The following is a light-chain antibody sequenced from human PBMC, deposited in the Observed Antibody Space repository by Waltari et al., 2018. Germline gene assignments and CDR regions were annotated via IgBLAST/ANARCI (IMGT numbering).Light chain of an antibody. CDR3: QHYLRLPAT. CDR1: QSVSMA. V-gene: IGKV3-20*01. CDR2: GAS. J-gene: IGKJ1*01. Sequence: EIVLTQSPGTLSLSPGERATLSCRASQSVSMALAWYQQKPGQAHRLLIYGASNRATGIPDRVSGSGSGTDFSLTISSLEPEDFAVYYCQHYLRLPATFGQGTKVESK.